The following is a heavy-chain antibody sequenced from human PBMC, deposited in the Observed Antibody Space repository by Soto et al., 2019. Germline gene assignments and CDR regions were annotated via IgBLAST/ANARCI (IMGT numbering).Heavy chain of an antibody. V-gene: IGHV3-21*01. CDR3: ASRATIIFDGFDI. D-gene: IGHD3-9*01. Sequence: PGGSLSLSCAASGFTFSRYSMNWVRQAPGKGLEWVSSISGTGEYIFYADSVKGRFTISRDNAKKSLYLQMNSLRAEDTAVYYCASRATIIFDGFDIWGQGTVVTVSS. CDR2: ISGTGEYI. CDR1: GFTFSRYS. J-gene: IGHJ3*02.